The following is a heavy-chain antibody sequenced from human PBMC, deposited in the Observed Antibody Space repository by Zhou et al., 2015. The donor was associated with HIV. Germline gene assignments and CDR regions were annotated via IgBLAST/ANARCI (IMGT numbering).Heavy chain of an antibody. CDR3: ARGRGYCSSTSCYTVTNWFDP. Sequence: QVQLVQSGAEVKKPGASVKVSCKASGYTFTSYDINWVRQATGQGLEWMGWMNPNSGNTGYAQKFQGRVTMTRNTSISTAYMELSSLRSEDTAVYYCARGRGYCSSTSCYTVTNWFDPWGQGTLVTVSS. CDR1: GYTFTSYD. D-gene: IGHD2-2*02. CDR2: MNPNSGNT. V-gene: IGHV1-8*01. J-gene: IGHJ5*02.